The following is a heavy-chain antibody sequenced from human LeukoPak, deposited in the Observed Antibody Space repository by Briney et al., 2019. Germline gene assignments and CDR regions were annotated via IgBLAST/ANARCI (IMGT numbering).Heavy chain of an antibody. CDR1: GGSISSGGYY. J-gene: IGHJ4*02. V-gene: IGHV4-31*03. CDR2: IYYSGIT. Sequence: SETLSLTRTVSGGSISSGGYYWSWIRQHPGKGLEWIGYIYYSGITYYNPSLKSRVTISVDTSKNQFSLKLNSVTAADTAVYYCAREGVLRYYFDYWGQGTLVTVSS. D-gene: IGHD3-9*01. CDR3: AREGVLRYYFDY.